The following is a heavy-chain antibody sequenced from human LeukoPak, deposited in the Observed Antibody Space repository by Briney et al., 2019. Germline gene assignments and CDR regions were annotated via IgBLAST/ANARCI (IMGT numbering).Heavy chain of an antibody. V-gene: IGHV3-7*01. CDR3: ARGGQYYDFWRSWFDP. CDR2: IKQDGSEK. CDR1: GFTFGDFA. D-gene: IGHD3-3*01. J-gene: IGHJ5*02. Sequence: PGGSLRLSCSASGFTFGDFAMTWVRQAPGKGLEWVANIKQDGSEKYYVDSVKGRFTISRDNAKNSLYLQMNSLRAEDTAVYYCARGGQYYDFWRSWFDPWGQGTLATVSS.